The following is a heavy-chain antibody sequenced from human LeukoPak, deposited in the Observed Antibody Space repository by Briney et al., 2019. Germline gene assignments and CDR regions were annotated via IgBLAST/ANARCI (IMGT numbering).Heavy chain of an antibody. CDR1: GGPFSAYF. V-gene: IGHV4-34*01. Sequence: SETLSLTCAVSGGPFSAYFWSWIRQSSGQGLEWIGEIHNSATTNYNPSLNSRVTISEDTSKNQFYLNLSSVTAADTAVYYCARRYYYNLGSFPFDFWGQGTLLTVSS. J-gene: IGHJ4*02. D-gene: IGHD3-10*01. CDR2: IHNSATT. CDR3: ARRYYYNLGSFPFDF.